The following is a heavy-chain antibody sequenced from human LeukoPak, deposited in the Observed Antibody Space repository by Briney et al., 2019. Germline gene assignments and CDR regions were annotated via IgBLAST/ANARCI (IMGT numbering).Heavy chain of an antibody. V-gene: IGHV1-2*02. CDR3: ARESGYHFDY. CDR2: ISPNSGGT. D-gene: IGHD5-18*01. CDR1: GYTFTACY. Sequence: ASVKVSCKASGYTFTACYIHWVRQAPGQGLEWMGWISPNSGGTHYAQRFQGRVTMTGDTSITTAYMELSSLRSDDTAVFYCARESGYHFDYWGQGTLVTVSS. J-gene: IGHJ4*02.